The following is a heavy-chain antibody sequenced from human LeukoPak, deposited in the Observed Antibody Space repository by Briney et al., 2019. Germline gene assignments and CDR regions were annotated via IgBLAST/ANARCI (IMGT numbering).Heavy chain of an antibody. V-gene: IGHV3-11*03. D-gene: IGHD6-13*01. CDR1: RIPFSEYY. CDR3: AAGTAAYY. Sequence: PGGSLRLSCVVSRIPFSEYYMTSIRQAPGKGLEWISYISSTSSYTDYADSVKGRFTISRDNSQNALFLQMNRLRDEDTAVYYCAAGTAAYYWGQGTRVAVSS. CDR2: ISSTSSYT. J-gene: IGHJ4*02.